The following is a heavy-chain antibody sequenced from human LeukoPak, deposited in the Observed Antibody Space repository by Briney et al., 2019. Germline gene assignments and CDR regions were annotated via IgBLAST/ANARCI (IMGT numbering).Heavy chain of an antibody. V-gene: IGHV4-34*01. CDR2: INHSGST. CDR1: GGSFSGYY. Sequence: SETLSLTCAVYGGSFSGYYWSWIRQPPGKGLEWIGEINHSGSTNYNPSLKSRVTISVDTSKNQFSLKLSSVTAADTAVYYCARGDSSSSEPFDYWGQGTLVTVSS. J-gene: IGHJ4*02. CDR3: ARGDSSSSEPFDY. D-gene: IGHD6-6*01.